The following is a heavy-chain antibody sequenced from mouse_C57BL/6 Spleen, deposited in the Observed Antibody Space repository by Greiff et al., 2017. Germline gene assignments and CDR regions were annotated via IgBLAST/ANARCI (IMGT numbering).Heavy chain of an antibody. CDR2: IYPRSGNT. Sequence: QVQLQQSGAELARPGASVKLSCKASGYTFTSYGISWVKQRTGQGLEWIGEIYPRSGNTYYNEKFKGKATLTADKSSSTAYMELRSLTSEDSAVXFCARWDGYYDYAMDYWGQGTSVTVSS. CDR1: GYTFTSYG. CDR3: ARWDGYYDYAMDY. D-gene: IGHD2-3*01. J-gene: IGHJ4*01. V-gene: IGHV1-81*01.